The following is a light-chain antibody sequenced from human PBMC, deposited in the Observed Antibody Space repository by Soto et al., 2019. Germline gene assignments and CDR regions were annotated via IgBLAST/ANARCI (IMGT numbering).Light chain of an antibody. CDR2: GAS. Sequence: EIVMTQSPATLSVSPGERATLSCRASQRVSRNLAWYQQKPGQAPRLLIYGASSRATGIPDRFSGSGSGTDFTLTISRLEPEDFAVYYCQQYGSSTVTFGQGTRLEIK. CDR3: QQYGSSTVT. J-gene: IGKJ5*01. CDR1: QRVSRN. V-gene: IGKV3-20*01.